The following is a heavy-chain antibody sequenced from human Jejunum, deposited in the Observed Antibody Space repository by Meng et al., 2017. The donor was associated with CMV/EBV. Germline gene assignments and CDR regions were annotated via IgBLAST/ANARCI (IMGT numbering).Heavy chain of an antibody. CDR2: IFWDEEK. D-gene: IGHD6-19*01. J-gene: IGHJ4*02. Sequence: GVGVGWIRKPQGKALEWLAVIFWDEEKSYSPSQKNRITITKDNSKNKVVLTMTNVDPADTATYYCSHIFHRSGWYGDYWGQGTLVTVSS. CDR3: SHIFHRSGWYGDY. V-gene: IGHV2-5*02. CDR1: GVG.